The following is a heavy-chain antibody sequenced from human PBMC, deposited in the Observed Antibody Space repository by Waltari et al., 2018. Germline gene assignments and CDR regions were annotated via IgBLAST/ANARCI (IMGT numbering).Heavy chain of an antibody. Sequence: EVQLLESGGTLVQPGGSLRLSCAASGFSFPTFAVTWVRQAPGKGLEWVSGISNSGDSVYYADSVKGRFTISRDNSKNTLYLQMNSLRAEDTAVYYCAKNWGGLDYWGQGTLVTVSS. J-gene: IGHJ4*02. CDR2: ISNSGDSV. V-gene: IGHV3-23*01. D-gene: IGHD3-16*01. CDR1: GFSFPTFA. CDR3: AKNWGGLDY.